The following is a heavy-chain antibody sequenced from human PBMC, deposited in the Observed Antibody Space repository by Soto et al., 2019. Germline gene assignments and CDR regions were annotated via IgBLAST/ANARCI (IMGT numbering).Heavy chain of an antibody. Sequence: GASVKVSCKASGYTFTGYYMHWVRQAPGQGLEWMGWINPNSGGTNYAQKFQGRVTMTRDTSISPAYMELSRLSSDDTAVYYCARDLGSGGLNDGFDPWGQGTLVTVSS. V-gene: IGHV1-2*02. D-gene: IGHD2-15*01. CDR2: INPNSGGT. CDR1: GYTFTGYY. CDR3: ARDLGSGGLNDGFDP. J-gene: IGHJ5*02.